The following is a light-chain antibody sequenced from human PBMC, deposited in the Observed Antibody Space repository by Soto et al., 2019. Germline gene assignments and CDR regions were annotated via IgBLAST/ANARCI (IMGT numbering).Light chain of an antibody. J-gene: IGKJ4*01. CDR1: QAIGDT. Sequence: EVAISQVPATLFFSPGGGSTLSFMASQAIGDTLAWYQHKPGQTPRLLIYDTSTRPSGVPTRFSGSRSGAEFTLTISSLQSEDFAIYYCQPYNSCPQTFGGGTKVDIK. CDR3: QPYNSCPQT. V-gene: IGKV3-15*01. CDR2: DTS.